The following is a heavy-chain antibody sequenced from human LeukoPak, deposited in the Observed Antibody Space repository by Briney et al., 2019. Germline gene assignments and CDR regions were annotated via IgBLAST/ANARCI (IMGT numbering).Heavy chain of an antibody. CDR1: GGTFSSYA. J-gene: IGHJ4*02. CDR3: ARGSIAAAAADY. CDR2: INAGNGNT. Sequence: ASVKVSCKASGGTFSSYAISWVRQAPGQGLEWMGWINAGNGNTKYSQKFQGRVTITRDTSASTAYMELSSLRSEDTAVYYCARGSIAAAAADYWGQGTLVTVSS. D-gene: IGHD6-6*01. V-gene: IGHV1-3*01.